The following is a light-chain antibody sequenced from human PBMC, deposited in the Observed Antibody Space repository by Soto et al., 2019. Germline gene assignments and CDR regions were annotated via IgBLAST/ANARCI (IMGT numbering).Light chain of an antibody. CDR1: QSVSLS. CDR3: QQYGSSPLIS. Sequence: EIVLTQSPATLSLSPGGRATLSCRASQSVSLSLAWYQQKPGQAPRLLIYDASKRASGFPARFSGSGSGRDFTLTISGLEPEDFAVYYCQQYGSSPLISFGQGTRLEIK. CDR2: DAS. V-gene: IGKV3-11*02. J-gene: IGKJ5*01.